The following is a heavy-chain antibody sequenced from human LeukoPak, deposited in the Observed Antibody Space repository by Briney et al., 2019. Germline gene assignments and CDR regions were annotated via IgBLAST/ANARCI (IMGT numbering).Heavy chain of an antibody. V-gene: IGHV4-59*08. D-gene: IGHD4-23*01. CDR2: IYYSGST. CDR3: ARPATTVAYFED. CDR1: GGSISSYY. Sequence: PSETLPLTCTVSGGSISSYYWSWIRQPPGKGLEWIGYIYYSGSTNYNPSLKSRVTISVDTSKNQFSLKLSSVTAADTAVYYCARPATTVAYFEDWGQGTLVTVS. J-gene: IGHJ4*02.